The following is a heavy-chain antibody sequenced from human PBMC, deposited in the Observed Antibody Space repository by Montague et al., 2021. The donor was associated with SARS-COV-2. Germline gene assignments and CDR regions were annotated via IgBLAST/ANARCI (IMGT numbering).Heavy chain of an antibody. D-gene: IGHD3-3*01. V-gene: IGHV4-34*01. CDR1: GGSFSGYY. Sequence: SETLSLTCAVYGGSFSGYYWSWIRQPPGKGLGWIGEINHSGSTNYNPSLKSRVTISVDTSKNQFSLKLGSVTAADTAVYYCARGSSFVTIFGVVITDPLFDYWGQGTLVTVSS. CDR2: INHSGST. J-gene: IGHJ4*02. CDR3: ARGSSFVTIFGVVITDPLFDY.